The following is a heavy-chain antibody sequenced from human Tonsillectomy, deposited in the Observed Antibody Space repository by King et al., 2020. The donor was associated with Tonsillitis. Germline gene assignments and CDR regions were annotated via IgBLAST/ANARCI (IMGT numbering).Heavy chain of an antibody. CDR3: AKQRVPGIAARAFDY. D-gene: IGHD6-6*01. Sequence: VQLVESGGGLVNPGGSLRLSCAASGFTFSDYSMNWVRQAPGKGLEWVSTIRSTSRFIYYADSMKGRFTISRDNAKSSLYLEMNSLRVEDTAVYYCAKQRVPGIAARAFDYWGQGTLVTVSS. V-gene: IGHV3-21*01. CDR1: GFTFSDYS. J-gene: IGHJ4*02. CDR2: IRSTSRFI.